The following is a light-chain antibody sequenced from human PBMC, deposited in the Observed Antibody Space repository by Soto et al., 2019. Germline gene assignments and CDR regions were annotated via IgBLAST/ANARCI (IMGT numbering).Light chain of an antibody. V-gene: IGKV3-20*01. J-gene: IGKJ4*01. Sequence: EVVLTQSPGTLSLSPGEGATLSCRASQSVSNRYFAWYQQKPGQAPRLLIYRVSSRVTGIPDRFSGSGSGTDFTLTISRLEPEDFAVYYCQQYGNVPLTFGGGTKVEIK. CDR2: RVS. CDR3: QQYGNVPLT. CDR1: QSVSNRY.